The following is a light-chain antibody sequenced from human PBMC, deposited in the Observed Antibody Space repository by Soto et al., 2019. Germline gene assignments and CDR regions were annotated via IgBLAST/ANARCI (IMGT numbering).Light chain of an antibody. CDR2: VAS. J-gene: IGKJ4*01. CDR1: QNINRY. Sequence: DIQLPQSQSSLSASVGDRVTITCRASQNINRYLNWYQQKPGKAPKVLILVASSLETGVPSRFRGSGSGTDFTLTISSLQPEDVATYYCQKYNSAVETFGGGTKVDIK. V-gene: IGKV1-39*01. CDR3: QKYNSAVET.